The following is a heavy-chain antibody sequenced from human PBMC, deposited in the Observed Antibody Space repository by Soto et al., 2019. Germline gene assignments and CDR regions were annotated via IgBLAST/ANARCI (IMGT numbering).Heavy chain of an antibody. CDR1: GYTFTSYD. D-gene: IGHD2-8*01. V-gene: IGHV1-46*01. Sequence: ASVRVSCKASGYTFTSYDMHWVGQAPGQGLEWMGIINPSGGSTSYAQKFQGRVTRTRDTSTSTVYMELSSLRSEDMAVYYCERDCTKGVCYSDIDYWGQGTLSTVTS. CDR3: ERDCTKGVCYSDIDY. J-gene: IGHJ4*02. CDR2: INPSGGST.